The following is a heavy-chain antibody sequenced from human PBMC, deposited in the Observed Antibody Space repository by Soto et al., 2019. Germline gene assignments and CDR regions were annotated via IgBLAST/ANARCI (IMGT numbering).Heavy chain of an antibody. Sequence: PGGSLRLSCAASGFTVSSNYMSWVRQAPGKGLEWVSVIYSGGSTYYADSVKGRFTISRDNSKNTLYLQMNSLRAEDTAVYYCARLQERQSGIVDWGHGTLGTGS. D-gene: IGHD2-15*01. V-gene: IGHV3-66*04. J-gene: IGHJ4*01. CDR2: IYSGGST. CDR3: ARLQERQSGIVD. CDR1: GFTVSSNY.